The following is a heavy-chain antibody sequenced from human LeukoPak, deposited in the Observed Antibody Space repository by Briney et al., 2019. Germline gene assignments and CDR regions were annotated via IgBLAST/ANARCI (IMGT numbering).Heavy chain of an antibody. J-gene: IGHJ4*02. Sequence: PGGSLRLSCAASGFTFDDYGMNWVRQAPGKGLEWVSSMNSDGSHIYHAGSVEGRFTISRDNARNSLYLQMNGLRDEDTAVYYCARGSFGVFDYWGQGILVTVSS. CDR3: ARGSFGVFDY. CDR1: GFTFDDYG. V-gene: IGHV3-48*02. CDR2: MNSDGSHI. D-gene: IGHD3-10*01.